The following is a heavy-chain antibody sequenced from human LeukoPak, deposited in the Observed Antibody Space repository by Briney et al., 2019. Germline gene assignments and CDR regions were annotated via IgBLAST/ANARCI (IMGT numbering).Heavy chain of an antibody. D-gene: IGHD2-15*01. CDR2: IYYSGST. J-gene: IGHJ5*02. CDR1: GGSIGSYY. CDR3: ARTKRYCSGGSCSLNWFDP. V-gene: IGHV4-59*08. Sequence: PSETLSLTYTVSGGSIGSYYWSWIRQPPGKGLEWIGYIYYSGSTNYNPSLKSRVTISVDTSKNQFSLKLSSVTAADTAVYYCARTKRYCSGGSCSLNWFDPWGQGTLVTVSS.